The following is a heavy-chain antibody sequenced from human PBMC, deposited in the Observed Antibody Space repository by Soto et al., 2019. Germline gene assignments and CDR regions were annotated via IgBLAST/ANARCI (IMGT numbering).Heavy chain of an antibody. D-gene: IGHD3-16*02. J-gene: IGHJ4*02. V-gene: IGHV1-3*01. Sequence: QVQLVQSGAEVKKPGASVKVSYKASGYNFTSYSMHWVRQAPGQRLEWMGWINSGNGNTQYSQKFQGRVTITRYTSASTAYMKLSSQSSEYTDVYYCARSLNQRVVFDYRGQVTIVTVSS. CDR3: ARSLNQRVVFDY. CDR1: GYNFTSYS. CDR2: INSGNGNT.